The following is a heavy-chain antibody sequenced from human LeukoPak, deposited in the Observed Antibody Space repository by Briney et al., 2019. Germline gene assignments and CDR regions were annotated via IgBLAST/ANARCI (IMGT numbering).Heavy chain of an antibody. V-gene: IGHV3-30*02. J-gene: IGHJ4*02. Sequence: GGSLRLSCAASGFTFSTYGMHWVRQAPGKGLEWVAFIRYDGSNKYYADSVKGRFTISRDNSKNTLYLQMNSLRAEDTAVYYCAKLAYSSSSSVDYWGQGTLVTVSS. CDR3: AKLAYSSSSSVDY. CDR2: IRYDGSNK. D-gene: IGHD6-6*01. CDR1: GFTFSTYG.